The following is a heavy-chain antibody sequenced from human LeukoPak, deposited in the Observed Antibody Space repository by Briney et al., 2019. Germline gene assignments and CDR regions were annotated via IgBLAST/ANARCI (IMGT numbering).Heavy chain of an antibody. CDR1: GFTFSSYD. V-gene: IGHV3-30*18. D-gene: IGHD6-13*01. J-gene: IGHJ3*02. Sequence: GRSLRLSCAASGFTFSSYDMHWVRQAPGKGLEWVAVISYDGSNKYYADPVKGRFTISRDNSKNTLYLQMNSLRAEDTALYYCAKASEKYSSNWLYDAFDIWGQGTMVTVSS. CDR2: ISYDGSNK. CDR3: AKASEKYSSNWLYDAFDI.